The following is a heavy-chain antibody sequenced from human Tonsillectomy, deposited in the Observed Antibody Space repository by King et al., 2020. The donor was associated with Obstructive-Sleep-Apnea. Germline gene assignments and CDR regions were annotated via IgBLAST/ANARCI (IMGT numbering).Heavy chain of an antibody. V-gene: IGHV3-30*18. CDR3: AKDLVATTKYYYYYYGMDV. D-gene: IGHD5-12*01. CDR1: GFTFSSYG. CDR2: ISYDGSNK. Sequence: VQLVESGGGVVQPGRSLRLSCAASGFTFSSYGMHWVRQAPGKGLEWLAVISYDGSNKYYADSVKGRFTISRDNSKNTLYLQMNSLRAEDTAVYYCAKDLVATTKYYYYYYGMDVWGQGTTVTVSS. J-gene: IGHJ6*02.